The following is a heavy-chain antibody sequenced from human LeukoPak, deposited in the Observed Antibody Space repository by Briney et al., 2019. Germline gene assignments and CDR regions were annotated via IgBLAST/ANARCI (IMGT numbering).Heavy chain of an antibody. J-gene: IGHJ3*02. CDR3: LTVVETTIAAFDI. V-gene: IGHV3-74*01. CDR1: GFTFSTYW. Sequence: GGSLRLSCAASGFTFSTYWMHWVRQAPGKGLVWVPRISSDGSITGYADSVKGRFTISRDNAKNTLYLQMNSLRVEDTAVYYCLTVVETTIAAFDIWGQGAMVTVSS. CDR2: ISSDGSIT. D-gene: IGHD1-26*01.